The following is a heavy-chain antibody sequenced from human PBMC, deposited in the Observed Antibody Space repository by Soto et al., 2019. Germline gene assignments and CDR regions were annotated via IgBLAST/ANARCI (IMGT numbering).Heavy chain of an antibody. Sequence: GGSLRLSCAVSGFTFSSYAMSWVRQAPGKGQEWVSAISGSGGSTYYADSVKGRFTISRDNSKNTLYLQMNSLRAEDTAVYYCAKDAWKYYDILTGYSLPPDAEPWGQGTLVTVSS. D-gene: IGHD3-9*01. J-gene: IGHJ5*02. V-gene: IGHV3-23*01. CDR2: ISGSGGST. CDR1: GFTFSSYA. CDR3: AKDAWKYYDILTGYSLPPDAEP.